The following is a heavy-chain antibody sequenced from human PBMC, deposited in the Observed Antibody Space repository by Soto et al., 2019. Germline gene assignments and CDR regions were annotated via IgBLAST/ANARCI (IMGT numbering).Heavy chain of an antibody. CDR3: ARDHGDIVVVVAANEGSWFDP. CDR1: GYTFTSYG. V-gene: IGHV1-18*01. Sequence: ASVKVSCKASGYTFTSYGISWVRQAPGQGLEWMGWISAYNGNTNYAQKLQGRVTMTTDTSTSTAYMELRSLRSDDTAVDYCARDHGDIVVVVAANEGSWFDPWGQGTLVTVSS. CDR2: ISAYNGNT. D-gene: IGHD2-15*01. J-gene: IGHJ5*02.